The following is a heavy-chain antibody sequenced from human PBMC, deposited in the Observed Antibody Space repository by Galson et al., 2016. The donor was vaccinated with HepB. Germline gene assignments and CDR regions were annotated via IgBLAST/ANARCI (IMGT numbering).Heavy chain of an antibody. CDR1: GSSMISNFY. CDR2: VFHFGNT. Sequence: SETLSLTCDVSGSSMISNFYWAWIRHFPGKGLEWIGNVFHFGNTFYNPSLQSRISISIDMSRNQFSLKIESVTASDTAIYYCARLGTPHGSLTHGFDSWGQGIVVTVSS. D-gene: IGHD1-26*01. V-gene: IGHV4-38-2*01. CDR3: ARLGTPHGSLTHGFDS. J-gene: IGHJ5*01.